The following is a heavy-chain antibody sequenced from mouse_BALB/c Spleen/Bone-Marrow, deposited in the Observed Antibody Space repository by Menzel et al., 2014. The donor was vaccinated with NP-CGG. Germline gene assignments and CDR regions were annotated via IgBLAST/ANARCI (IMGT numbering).Heavy chain of an antibody. V-gene: IGHV1-9*01. CDR3: ARLITTGGFAY. CDR1: GYTFSTYW. D-gene: IGHD2-4*01. J-gene: IGHJ3*01. CDR2: ILPGSGTT. Sequence: VHLVESGAELMKPGASVKISCKATGYTFSTYWTEWVKQRPGHGLEWIGEILPGSGTTNYNEKFKGKATFTADTSSNTAYMQLSSLTSEDSAVYYCARLITTGGFAYWGQGTLVTVSA.